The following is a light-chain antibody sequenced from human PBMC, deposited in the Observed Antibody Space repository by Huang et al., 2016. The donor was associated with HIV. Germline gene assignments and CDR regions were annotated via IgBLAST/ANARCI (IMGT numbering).Light chain of an antibody. CDR2: DAS. J-gene: IGKJ2*01. CDR3: QQYDNVPYT. V-gene: IGKV1-33*01. Sequence: DIQMTQSPSSLSASVGDRVTITCQASQDISNYLNWYQQKPGKAPKLLIYDASNLETVGPSRFSGGGSGTDFTLTISRLQPEDVATYYCQQYDNVPYTFGQGTKLEIK. CDR1: QDISNY.